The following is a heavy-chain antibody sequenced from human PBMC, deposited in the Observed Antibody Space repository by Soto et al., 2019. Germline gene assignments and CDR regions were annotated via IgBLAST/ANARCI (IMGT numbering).Heavy chain of an antibody. J-gene: IGHJ5*02. CDR2: INPKSLGT. CDR3: AKVTLKAGNWFDP. V-gene: IGHV1-2*02. Sequence: QVQLVQSGAEVKKPGASVKVSCKASGYTFTDYFIHWVRQAPGQGFEWMGWINPKSLGTNYAQKFQGRVTMTRYTPKSTAYMELRGLRSDDTAVYYCAKVTLKAGNWFDPWGQGTLVTVSA. CDR1: GYTFTDYF.